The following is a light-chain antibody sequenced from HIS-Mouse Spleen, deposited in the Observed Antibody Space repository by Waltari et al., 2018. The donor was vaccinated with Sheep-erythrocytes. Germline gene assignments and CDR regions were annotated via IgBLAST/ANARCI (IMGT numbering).Light chain of an antibody. V-gene: IGKV4-1*01. CDR1: QSVLYSSNNKNY. Sequence: DIVMTQSPDSLAVSLGERATLNCKSSQSVLYSSNNKNYLAWYQQKPGQPPKLLIYWASTRESGVPDRFSGSGSGTDFTLTISSLQAEDVAVYYCQQYYSTLLTFGGWTKVEIK. J-gene: IGKJ4*01. CDR2: WAS. CDR3: QQYYSTLLT.